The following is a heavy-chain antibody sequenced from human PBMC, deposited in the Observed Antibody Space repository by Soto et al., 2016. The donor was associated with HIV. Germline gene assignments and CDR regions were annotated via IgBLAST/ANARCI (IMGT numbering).Heavy chain of an antibody. CDR2: INPNTGGT. Sequence: QVQLVQSGAEVKKPGASVKVSCKASGYTFTGYYIHWVRQAPGQGLEWMGWINPNTGGTNYALKFQGRVTMTRDTSISTAYMELSSLRSDDTAVYYCARRPYPYSSGWLRGYYFDYWGQGTLVPVSS. CDR1: GYTFTGYY. V-gene: IGHV1-2*02. D-gene: IGHD6-19*01. CDR3: ARRPYPYSSGWLRGYYFDY. J-gene: IGHJ4*02.